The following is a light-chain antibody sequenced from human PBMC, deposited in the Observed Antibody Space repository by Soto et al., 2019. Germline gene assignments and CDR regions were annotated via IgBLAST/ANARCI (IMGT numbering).Light chain of an antibody. Sequence: QSVLTQPPSVSGAPGQRVTISCTGSSSNIGAGYDVHWYQQLPGTAPKLLIYGNSNRPSAVPGRFSGSKSGTSASLAITGLQAEDEADYYCQSYDSSLSGSGVFGGGTKLTVL. J-gene: IGLJ2*01. V-gene: IGLV1-40*01. CDR3: QSYDSSLSGSGV. CDR1: SSNIGAGYD. CDR2: GNS.